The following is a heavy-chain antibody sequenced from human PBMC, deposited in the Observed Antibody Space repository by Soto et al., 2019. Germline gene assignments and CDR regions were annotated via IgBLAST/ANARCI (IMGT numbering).Heavy chain of an antibody. J-gene: IGHJ6*02. Sequence: GGSLRLSCAASGFTFSSYSMNWVRQAPGKGLEWVSYISSSRSTIYYADSVKGRFTISRDNAKNSLYLQMNSLRAEDTAVYYCAKQEWELRMLWDGKDVWGQGTTVT. D-gene: IGHD1-26*01. V-gene: IGHV3-48*01. CDR1: GFTFSSYS. CDR3: AKQEWELRMLWDGKDV. CDR2: ISSSRSTI.